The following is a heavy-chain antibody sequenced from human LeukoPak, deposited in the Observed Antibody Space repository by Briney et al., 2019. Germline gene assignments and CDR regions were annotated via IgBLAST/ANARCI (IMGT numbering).Heavy chain of an antibody. V-gene: IGHV3-30-3*01. D-gene: IGHD3-10*01. CDR3: ARGFGTSFDY. Sequence: GGSLRLSCAASGFTFSTYAMHWVRQAPGKGLEWVAVISYDGSIKNYADSVKGRFTISRDNSRNTLYLQMNSLRDDDTAVYYCARGFGTSFDYWGQGTPVTVSS. J-gene: IGHJ4*02. CDR1: GFTFSTYA. CDR2: ISYDGSIK.